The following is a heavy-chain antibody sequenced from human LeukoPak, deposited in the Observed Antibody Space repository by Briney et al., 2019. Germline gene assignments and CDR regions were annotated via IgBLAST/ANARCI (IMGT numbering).Heavy chain of an antibody. J-gene: IGHJ4*02. CDR3: AKDRSGLGLDY. D-gene: IGHD7-27*01. CDR1: GFTFSSHA. Sequence: GGSLRLSCAASGFTFSSHAMSWVRQAPGKGLEWVSAISDSGGSTYYADSVKGRFTISRDNSKNTLSLQMNSLRAEDTAVYYCAKDRSGLGLDYWGQGTLVTVSS. V-gene: IGHV3-23*01. CDR2: ISDSGGST.